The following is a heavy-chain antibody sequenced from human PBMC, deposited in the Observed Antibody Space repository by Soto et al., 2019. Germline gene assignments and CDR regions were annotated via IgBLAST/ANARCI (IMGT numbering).Heavy chain of an antibody. V-gene: IGHV3-30*04. D-gene: IGHD2-15*01. CDR3: ARDQCFGGGRSCYYFDF. CDR2: ISNDGRGK. Sequence: WGSLRLSCAASGFTFTTYAIHWVRQAPGKGLEWVAVISNDGRGKYYADSVKGRFTISRDNSKNTLYLQMNSLRSDDTAVYYCARDQCFGGGRSCYYFDFWGQGTLVTVSS. J-gene: IGHJ4*02. CDR1: GFTFTTYA.